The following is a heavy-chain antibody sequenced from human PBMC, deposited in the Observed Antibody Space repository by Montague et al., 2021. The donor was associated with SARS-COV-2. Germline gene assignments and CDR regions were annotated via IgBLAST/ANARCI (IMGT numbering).Heavy chain of an antibody. CDR3: ARVTPIPYYYDSSGYYDGWFDP. CDR1: GGSISSGGYS. J-gene: IGHJ5*02. CDR2: IYHSGST. D-gene: IGHD3-22*01. Sequence: TLSLTCAVSGGSISSGGYSWSWIRQPPGKGLEWIGYIYHSGSTNYNPSLKSRVTISVDRSKNQFSLKLSSVTAADTAVYYCARVTPIPYYYDSSGYYDGWFDPWGQGTLVTVSS. V-gene: IGHV4-30-2*01.